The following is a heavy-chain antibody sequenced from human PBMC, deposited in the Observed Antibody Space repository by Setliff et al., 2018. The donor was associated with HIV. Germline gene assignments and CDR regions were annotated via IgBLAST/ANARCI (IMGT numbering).Heavy chain of an antibody. D-gene: IGHD2-2*01. CDR1: GDSISGHF. V-gene: IGHV4-59*11. CDR3: ARGHCSGSSCYHPWYWFDP. CDR2: AYYNGQD. J-gene: IGHJ5*02. Sequence: SETLSLTCTVSGDSISGHFWNWIRQTPDKGLEWIGRAYYNGQDDHNPSLRSRLTISVDTSKNQFSLTLTSVTAADTAMYYCARGHCSGSSCYHPWYWFDPWGQGTLVTVSS.